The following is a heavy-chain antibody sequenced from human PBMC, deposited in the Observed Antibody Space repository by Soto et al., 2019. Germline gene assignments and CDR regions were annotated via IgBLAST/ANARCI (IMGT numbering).Heavy chain of an antibody. CDR2: INPSGGRT. Sequence: QVQLVQSGAEVRKPGASVKVSCKASGYNFSNYFIHWIRQAPGQGLEWLGEINPSGGRTTYLQSFRDRITMTADTSTNTVYVELTGLTSDDTAVYYCARRVTTRTWLDPWGQGTLVIVSS. V-gene: IGHV1-46*03. CDR3: ARRVTTRTWLDP. J-gene: IGHJ5*02. CDR1: GYNFSNYF. D-gene: IGHD4-4*01.